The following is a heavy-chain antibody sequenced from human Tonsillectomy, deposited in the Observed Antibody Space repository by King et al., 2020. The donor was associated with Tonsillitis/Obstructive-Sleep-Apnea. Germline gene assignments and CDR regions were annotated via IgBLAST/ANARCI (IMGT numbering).Heavy chain of an antibody. J-gene: IGHJ5*02. D-gene: IGHD6-13*01. CDR3: ARGRSWYYNWFDP. V-gene: IGHV4-39*01. CDR2: VPYTGGT. CDR1: GGSISSSKHY. Sequence: QLQESGPGLVKPSETLSLTFTVSGGSISSSKHYWGWIRQPPGKGLELIGSVPYTGGTYYNPSLKSRVTISVDTSKNQFSRKLNSVTAADTAVYYCARGRSWYYNWFDPWGQGTLVTVSS.